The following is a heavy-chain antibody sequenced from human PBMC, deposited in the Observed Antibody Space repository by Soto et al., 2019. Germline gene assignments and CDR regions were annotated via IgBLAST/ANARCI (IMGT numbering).Heavy chain of an antibody. CDR3: ARDHLRYFYWLY. D-gene: IGHD3-9*01. CDR2: IYYSGST. Sequence: SETLSLTCTVSGGSISSYYWSWIRQPPGKGLEWIGYIYYSGSTNYNPSLKSRVTISVDTSKNQFSLKLSSVTAADTAVYYCARDHLRYFYWLYWGQGTLVNVSS. V-gene: IGHV4-59*01. J-gene: IGHJ4*02. CDR1: GGSISSYY.